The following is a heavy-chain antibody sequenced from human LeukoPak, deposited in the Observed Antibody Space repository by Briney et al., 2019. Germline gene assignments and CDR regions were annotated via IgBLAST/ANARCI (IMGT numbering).Heavy chain of an antibody. Sequence: ASVKVSCKASGYTFTSYGIGWVRQAPGQGLEWMGWISAYNGNTNYAQKLQGRVTMTTDTSTSTAYMELRSLGSDDTAVYYCARAPKYYDFWSGPTTRYYYYMDVWGKGTTVTVSS. CDR3: ARAPKYYDFWSGPTTRYYYYMDV. J-gene: IGHJ6*03. CDR2: ISAYNGNT. V-gene: IGHV1-18*01. D-gene: IGHD3-3*01. CDR1: GYTFTSYG.